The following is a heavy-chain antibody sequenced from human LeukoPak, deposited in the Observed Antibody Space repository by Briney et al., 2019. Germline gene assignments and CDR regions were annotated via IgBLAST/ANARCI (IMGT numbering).Heavy chain of an antibody. CDR3: TREKGGGLYHYPSGAFHGFIQS. Sequence: SETLSLTCDVSGISVTTSDGWSWVRQSPGKALEWLGHIYQNETTNYNPSLKSRLIISIDKANNQFSLNLKSVTVADTAVYYCTREKGGGLYHYPSGAFHGFIQSWSQGSLVTVSS. D-gene: IGHD3-10*01. V-gene: IGHV4/OR15-8*02. CDR1: GISVTTSDG. J-gene: IGHJ5*02. CDR2: IYQNETT.